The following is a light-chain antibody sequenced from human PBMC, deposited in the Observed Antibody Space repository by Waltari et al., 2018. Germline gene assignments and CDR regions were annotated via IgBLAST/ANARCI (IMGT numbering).Light chain of an antibody. V-gene: IGLV2-23*02. CDR1: TSDVGGYPL. J-gene: IGLJ1*01. CDR3: CAFAGRGFYV. CDR2: EVS. Sequence: SALTQPASVSGSPGQSITIPCTKLTSDVGGYPLLSRDQRRPGGAPKLLIYEVSKRPSGVSTRFSGSKSGKTASLTISGLQAEDEAEYYCCAFAGRGFYVFGTGNRVTVL.